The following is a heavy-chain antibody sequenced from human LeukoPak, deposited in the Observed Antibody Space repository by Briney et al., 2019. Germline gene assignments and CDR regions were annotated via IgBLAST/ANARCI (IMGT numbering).Heavy chain of an antibody. J-gene: IGHJ3*02. CDR3: AREIGSHYPTVTTALDAFDI. CDR2: ISFDGSNK. CDR1: GFTFSSYA. V-gene: IGHV3-30-3*01. D-gene: IGHD4-11*01. Sequence: GSLRLSCAASGFTFSSYAMHWVRQAPGKGLEWVAVISFDGSNKYYADSVKGRFTISRDNAKNSLYLQMNSLRAEDTAVYYCAREIGSHYPTVTTALDAFDIWGQGTMVTVSS.